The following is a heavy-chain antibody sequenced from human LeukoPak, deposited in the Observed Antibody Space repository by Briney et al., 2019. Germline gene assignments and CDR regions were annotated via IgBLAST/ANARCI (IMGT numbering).Heavy chain of an antibody. V-gene: IGHV1-8*03. D-gene: IGHD4-11*01. CDR3: ARGRTLRKNSNGGY. CDR1: GYTFTSYD. CDR2: MNPNSGNT. Sequence: GASVKVFCKASGYTFTSYDINWVRQATGQGLEWMGWMNPNSGNTGYAQKFQGRVTITRNTSISTAYMELSSLRSEDTAVYYCARGRTLRKNSNGGYWGQGTLVTVSS. J-gene: IGHJ4*02.